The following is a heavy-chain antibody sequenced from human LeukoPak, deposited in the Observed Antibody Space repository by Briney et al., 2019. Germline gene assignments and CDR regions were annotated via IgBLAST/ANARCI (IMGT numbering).Heavy chain of an antibody. Sequence: GGPLRLSCVASELTFSRYAMHWVRQVPGKGLEWVAVMSFDGSHKYYADSVKGRFAVSRDNSKNTLFQQMNRLSPEDTAVYYCAKDPTGRGQYSGLDVWGQGTTVTVSS. J-gene: IGHJ6*02. CDR1: ELTFSRYA. CDR3: AKDPTGRGQYSGLDV. CDR2: MSFDGSHK. D-gene: IGHD3-10*01. V-gene: IGHV3-30*18.